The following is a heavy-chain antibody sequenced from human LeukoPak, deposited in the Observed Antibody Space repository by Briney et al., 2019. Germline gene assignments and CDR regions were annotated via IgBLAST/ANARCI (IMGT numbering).Heavy chain of an antibody. Sequence: PGGSLRVSCAASGFIFTSYTMNWVRQAPGKGLEWVSYITSSSSTIYYADSVKGRFTMSRDNAENSLYLQMNSLRAEDTAVYYCARNFDSWGQGTLVTVSS. J-gene: IGHJ4*02. D-gene: IGHD2/OR15-2a*01. CDR2: ITSSSSTI. V-gene: IGHV3-48*01. CDR3: ARNFDS. CDR1: GFIFTSYT.